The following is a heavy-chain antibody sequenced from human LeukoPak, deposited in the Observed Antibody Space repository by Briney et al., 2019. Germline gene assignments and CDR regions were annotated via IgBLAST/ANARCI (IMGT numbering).Heavy chain of an antibody. CDR2: IIPIFGIA. Sequence: LVKVSCKASGGTFSSYAISWVRQAPGQGLEWMGRIIPIFGIANYAQKFQGRVTITADKSTSTAYMELSSLRSEDTAVYYCARPSYSSGMDWGQGTLVTVSS. D-gene: IGHD6-19*01. J-gene: IGHJ4*02. CDR3: ARPSYSSGMD. CDR1: GGTFSSYA. V-gene: IGHV1-69*04.